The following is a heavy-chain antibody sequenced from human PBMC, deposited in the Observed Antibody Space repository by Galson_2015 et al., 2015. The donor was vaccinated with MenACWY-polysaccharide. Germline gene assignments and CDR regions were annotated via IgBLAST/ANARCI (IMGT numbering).Heavy chain of an antibody. CDR3: ARPKPVNGWFDP. Sequence: ETLSLTCTVSGGSISSTTYVWAWICQPPGKGLEWVGSIHYSGSTTYNSSLKSRVTISVDTSKNQFSLKLSSVTAADTAVYYCARPKPVNGWFDPWGQGTLVTVSS. D-gene: IGHD2-8*01. CDR1: GGSISSTTYV. V-gene: IGHV4-39*01. J-gene: IGHJ5*02. CDR2: IHYSGST.